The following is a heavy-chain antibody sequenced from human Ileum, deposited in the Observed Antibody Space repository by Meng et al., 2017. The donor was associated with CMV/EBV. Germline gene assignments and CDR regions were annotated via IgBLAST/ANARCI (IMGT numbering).Heavy chain of an antibody. Sequence: GRLLRLSFAALGFSFSSYTMEWSRQGPGKGLEWVSSISSSSGYIEYADSVKGRFTISRDNAKNQLYLQMNILRIKGTAVYYCARDADGEYMYSWFDHWGQGTLVTVSS. J-gene: IGHJ5*02. CDR3: ARDADGEYMYSWFDH. V-gene: IGHV3-21*01. CDR2: ISSSSGYI. D-gene: IGHD4-17*01. CDR1: GFSFSSYT.